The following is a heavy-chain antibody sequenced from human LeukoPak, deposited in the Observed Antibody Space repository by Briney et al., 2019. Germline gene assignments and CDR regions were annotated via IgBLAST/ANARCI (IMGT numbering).Heavy chain of an antibody. Sequence: SETLSLTCTVSGGSISSSSYYWGWIRQPPGKGLEWIGSIYYIGSTYYNPSLKSRVTIPVDTSKNQFSLKLSSVTAADTAVYYCARRADTAMADYYYGMDVWGQGTTVTVSS. D-gene: IGHD5-18*01. J-gene: IGHJ6*02. V-gene: IGHV4-39*01. CDR3: ARRADTAMADYYYGMDV. CDR2: IYYIGST. CDR1: GGSISSSSYY.